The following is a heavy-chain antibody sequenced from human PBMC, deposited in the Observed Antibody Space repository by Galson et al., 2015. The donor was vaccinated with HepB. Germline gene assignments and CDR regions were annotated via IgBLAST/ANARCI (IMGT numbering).Heavy chain of an antibody. D-gene: IGHD3-22*01. Sequence: PALVKPTQTLTLTCTFSVFSLSSSEMGVAWIRQPPGKALEWLALIYWDDDRRYSPSLKSRLTITKDTSKDQGVLTMTNMDPVDTATDYCAHLQLLPTYDRTGCPLPDYWGQGTLVSVSS. J-gene: IGHJ4*02. V-gene: IGHV2-5*02. CDR1: VFSLSSSEMG. CDR3: AHLQLLPTYDRTGCPLPDY. CDR2: IYWDDDR.